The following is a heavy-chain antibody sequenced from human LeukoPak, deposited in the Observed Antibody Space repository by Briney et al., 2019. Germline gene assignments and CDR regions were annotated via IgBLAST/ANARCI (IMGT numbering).Heavy chain of an antibody. CDR2: IKQDGGEK. J-gene: IGHJ4*02. Sequence: GGSLRLSCAASGFTFSSYWMSWVGRAPGKGLEWVAKIKQDGGEKSYVDSVKGRFTISRDNAKNSLYLQINSLRAEDTAVYYWARGGRYFVYWGQGTLVTVSS. D-gene: IGHD3-16*01. CDR3: ARGGRYFVY. V-gene: IGHV3-7*01. CDR1: GFTFSSYW.